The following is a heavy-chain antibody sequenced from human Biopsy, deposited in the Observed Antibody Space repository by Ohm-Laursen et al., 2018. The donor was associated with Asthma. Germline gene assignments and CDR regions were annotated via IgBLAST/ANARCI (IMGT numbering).Heavy chain of an antibody. J-gene: IGHJ5*02. V-gene: IGHV3-23*01. D-gene: IGHD4-17*01. CDR2: ISSGSGST. CDR3: AKVGHGNGDYVGWFDP. CDR1: GFTVSRDH. Sequence: SLRLSCTASGFTVSRDHMFWVRQAPGQGLEWVSVISSGSGSTYYADSVKGRFTISRDTSMNTLYLQMNSLRAEDTAVYYCAKVGHGNGDYVGWFDPWGQGTLVTVSS.